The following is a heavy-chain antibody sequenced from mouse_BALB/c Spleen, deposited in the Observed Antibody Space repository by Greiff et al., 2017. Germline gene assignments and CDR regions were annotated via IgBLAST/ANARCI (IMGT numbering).Heavy chain of an antibody. CDR2: IYPGNSDT. J-gene: IGHJ3*01. D-gene: IGHD2-14*01. V-gene: IGHV1-5*01. CDR1: GYTFTSYW. CDR3: TNRYDEAWFAY. Sequence: VHVKQSGTVLARPGASVKMSCKASGYTFTSYWMHWVKQRPGQGLEWIGAIYPGNSDTSYNQKFKGKAKLTAVTSTSTAYMELSSLTNEDSAVYYCTNRYDEAWFAYWGQGTLVTVSA.